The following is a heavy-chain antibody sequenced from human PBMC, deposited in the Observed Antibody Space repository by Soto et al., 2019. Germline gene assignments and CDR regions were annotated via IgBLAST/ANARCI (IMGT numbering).Heavy chain of an antibody. CDR2: ILVDGRT. J-gene: IGHJ3*02. CDR1: GFICSSYD. V-gene: IGHV3-23*01. Sequence: LRLSCAASGFICSSYDMSWVRQAPGKGLEWVSTILVDGRTFYVDSVKGRFTISRDNSENTVYLQMNSLTAGDTALYYCAKATATGGGAFDICGQGTMVTVSS. D-gene: IGHD2-8*02. CDR3: AKATATGGGAFDI.